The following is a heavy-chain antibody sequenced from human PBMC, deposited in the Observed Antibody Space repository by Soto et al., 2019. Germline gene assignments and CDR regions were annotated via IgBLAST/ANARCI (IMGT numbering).Heavy chain of an antibody. CDR2: ISAYNGNT. CDR3: ARVNIVVVPAAILSYYYGMDV. D-gene: IGHD2-2*02. V-gene: IGHV1-18*01. J-gene: IGHJ6*02. CDR1: GYTFTSYG. Sequence: ASVKVSCKASGYTFTSYGISLVRQAPGQGLEWMGWISAYNGNTNYAQKLQGRVTMTTDTSTSTAYMELRSLRSDDTAVYYCARVNIVVVPAAILSYYYGMDVWGQGTTVTVSS.